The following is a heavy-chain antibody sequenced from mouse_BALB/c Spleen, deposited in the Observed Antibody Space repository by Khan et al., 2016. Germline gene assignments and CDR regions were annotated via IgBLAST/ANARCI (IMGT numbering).Heavy chain of an antibody. J-gene: IGHJ3*01. CDR2: IYPGDGDT. Sequence: QVQLQQSGAELARPGASVRLSCKASGYTSANYWMQWVKQRPGQGLEWIGSIYPGDGDTWYSQKFKDKATLTADKSSGSAYMHLRSVASEDSAVYYCADALFVYWGQGTLVTVSA. CDR1: GYTSANYW. V-gene: IGHV1-87*01. CDR3: ADALFVY.